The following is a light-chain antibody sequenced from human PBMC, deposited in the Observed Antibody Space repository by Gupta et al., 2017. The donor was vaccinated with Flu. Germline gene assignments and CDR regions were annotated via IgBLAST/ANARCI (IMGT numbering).Light chain of an antibody. CDR3: SSHTNTNSVV. CDR2: EVN. Sequence: QSALTQPASVSGSPGQSITISCSGTSSDVGGYNFVSWYQQHPGKAPKLMIFEVNNRPSGVSNRFSGSKSGNTASLTISGLQAEDEADYYCSSHTNTNSVVFGGGTKLTVL. V-gene: IGLV2-14*01. J-gene: IGLJ2*01. CDR1: SSDVGGYNF.